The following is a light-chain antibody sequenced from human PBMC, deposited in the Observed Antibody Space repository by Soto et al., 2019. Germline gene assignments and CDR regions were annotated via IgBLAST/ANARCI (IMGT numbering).Light chain of an antibody. V-gene: IGLV1-47*01. CDR2: RNN. Sequence: QSVLTQPPSASGTPGQRVTISCSGSSSNIGSNYVYWYQQLPGTAPKLLIYRNNQRPSGVPDRFSGSKSGTSASLAIRGLRSEDEADYYCAAWDDSLSGPLAVFGGGTQLTVL. J-gene: IGLJ7*01. CDR3: AAWDDSLSGPLAV. CDR1: SSNIGSNY.